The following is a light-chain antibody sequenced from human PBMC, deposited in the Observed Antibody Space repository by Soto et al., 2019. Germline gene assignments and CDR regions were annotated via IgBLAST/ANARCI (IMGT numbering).Light chain of an antibody. CDR1: SGHSSYA. J-gene: IGLJ2*01. V-gene: IGLV4-69*01. CDR2: LNSDGSH. CDR3: QTWGTGIQV. Sequence: QLVLTQSPSASASLGASVKLTCTLSSGHSSYAIAWHQQQPEKGPRYLMNLNSDGSHSKGDGIPDRFSGSSSEAERYLTISSLQSEDEADYSCQTWGTGIQVFGGGTKLTVL.